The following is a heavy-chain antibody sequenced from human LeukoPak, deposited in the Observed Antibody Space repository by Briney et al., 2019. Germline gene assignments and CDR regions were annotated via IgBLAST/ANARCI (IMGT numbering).Heavy chain of an antibody. D-gene: IGHD6-19*01. CDR1: GYTFTGYY. V-gene: IGHV1-2*02. CDR3: ARVGSGWYYFDY. CDR2: INPNSGGT. Sequence: ASVKVSCKASGYTFTGYYMHWVRQAPGQGLAWMGWINPNSGGTNYAQKFQGRVTMTRDTSISTAYMELSRLRSDDTAVYYCARVGSGWYYFDYWGQGTLVTVSS. J-gene: IGHJ4*02.